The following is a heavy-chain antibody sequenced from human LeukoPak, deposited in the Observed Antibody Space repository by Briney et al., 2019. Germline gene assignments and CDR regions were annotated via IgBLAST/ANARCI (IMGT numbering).Heavy chain of an antibody. CDR1: GYTFTSYY. CDR2: INPSGGST. Sequence: GASVKVSCTASGYTFTSYYMHWVRQAPGQGLEWMGIINPSGGSTSYAQKFQGRVTMTRDTSTSTVYMELSSLRSEDTAVYYCARARYGGYNGGYFDYWGQGTLVTVSS. D-gene: IGHD5-24*01. J-gene: IGHJ4*02. V-gene: IGHV1-46*01. CDR3: ARARYGGYNGGYFDY.